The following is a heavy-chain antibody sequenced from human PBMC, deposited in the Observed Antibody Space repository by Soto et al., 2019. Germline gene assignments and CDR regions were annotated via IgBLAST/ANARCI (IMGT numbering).Heavy chain of an antibody. D-gene: IGHD2-2*01. CDR1: GFTFSSYA. Sequence: GGSLRLSCAASGFTFSSYAMSWVRQAPGKGLEWVSAISGSGGSTYYADSVKGRFTISRDNSKNTLYLQMNSLRAEDTAVYYCAKYDVVVPAAQPFDYWGQGTLVTVSS. V-gene: IGHV3-23*01. CDR2: ISGSGGST. CDR3: AKYDVVVPAAQPFDY. J-gene: IGHJ4*01.